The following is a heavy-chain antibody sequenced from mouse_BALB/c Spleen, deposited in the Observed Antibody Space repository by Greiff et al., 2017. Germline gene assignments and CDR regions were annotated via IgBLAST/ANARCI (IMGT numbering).Heavy chain of an antibody. J-gene: IGHJ4*01. Sequence: VQRVESGAELVRPGTSVKISCKASGYTFTNYWLGWVKQRPGHGLEWIGDIYPGGGYTNYNEKFKGKATLTADTSSSTAYMQLSSLTSEDSAVYFCANYYGSSYDYWGQGTSVTVSS. CDR2: IYPGGGYT. CDR3: ANYYGSSYDY. V-gene: IGHV1-63*02. CDR1: GYTFTNYW. D-gene: IGHD1-1*01.